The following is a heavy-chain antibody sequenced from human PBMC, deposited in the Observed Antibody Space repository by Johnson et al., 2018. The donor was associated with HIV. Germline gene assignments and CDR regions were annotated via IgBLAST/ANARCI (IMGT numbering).Heavy chain of an antibody. J-gene: IGHJ3*02. CDR1: GLNFSDSS. V-gene: IGHV3-NL1*01. CDR2: ISGSGGST. D-gene: IGHD4-11*01. Sequence: QVQLVESGGGVVQPETSMRLSCAAFGLNFSDSSMHWVRQAPGKGLEWVAVISGSGGSTYYADYVTGRFPISRDNFKNTLFLQMNSLRVEDTAVYYCASVRSYYSNDDAFDIWGQGTMVTVSS. CDR3: ASVRSYYSNDDAFDI.